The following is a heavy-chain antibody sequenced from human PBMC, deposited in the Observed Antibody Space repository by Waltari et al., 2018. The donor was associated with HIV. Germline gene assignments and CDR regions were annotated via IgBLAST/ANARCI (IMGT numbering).Heavy chain of an antibody. V-gene: IGHV3-15*01. J-gene: IGHJ4*02. Sequence: GGSLRLSSAASGFTFSNAWLSWVRQAPGKGLEWVGRIKSKTDGGTTDYAAPVKGRFTISRDDSKNTLYLQMNSLKTEDTAVYYCTTESVLIAAENWGQGTLVTVAS. CDR2: IKSKTDGGTT. CDR3: TTESVLIAAEN. D-gene: IGHD6-13*01. CDR1: GFTFSNAW.